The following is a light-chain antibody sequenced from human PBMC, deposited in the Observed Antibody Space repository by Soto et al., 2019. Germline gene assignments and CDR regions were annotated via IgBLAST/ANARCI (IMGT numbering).Light chain of an antibody. V-gene: IGKV3-15*01. CDR1: QSVSSN. CDR3: QPYNNWLTKT. J-gene: IGKJ1*01. CDR2: GAS. Sequence: EIVMTQSPAPLFVSPGERPTLSCRASQSVSSNLAWYQQTHGQAPRLLXYGASTRANGIPGRCSGSGSWTELALTISSLQSQDFAVYYCQPYNNWLTKTFGQGTKVDI.